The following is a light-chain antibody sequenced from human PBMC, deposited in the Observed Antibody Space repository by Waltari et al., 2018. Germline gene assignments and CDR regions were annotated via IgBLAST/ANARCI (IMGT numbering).Light chain of an antibody. V-gene: IGKV3-15*01. CDR1: KSIGNN. J-gene: IGKJ2*01. Sequence: AETATLSCRASKSIGNNLAWYQQTPGQAPRLLIYVASSRGTGIPARFFGAGSGTDFTLTISSLQSEDFAVYYCQQYNEWPYTFGQGTKVDLK. CDR2: VAS. CDR3: QQYNEWPYT.